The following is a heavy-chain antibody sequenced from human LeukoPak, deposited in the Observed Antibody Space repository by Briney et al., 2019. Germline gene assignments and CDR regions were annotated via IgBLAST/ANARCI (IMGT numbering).Heavy chain of an antibody. J-gene: IGHJ4*02. D-gene: IGHD3-10*01. Sequence: GGSLRLSCAASGFTFSSYSMNSVRQAPGKGLDWVSSISSSSSYIYYADSVKGRFTITRDKAKNSLYLQMNSLRAEDTAVYYCTPVPGVLWFGEHHFDYWGQGTLVTVAS. CDR1: GFTFSSYS. V-gene: IGHV3-21*01. CDR2: ISSSSSYI. CDR3: TPVPGVLWFGEHHFDY.